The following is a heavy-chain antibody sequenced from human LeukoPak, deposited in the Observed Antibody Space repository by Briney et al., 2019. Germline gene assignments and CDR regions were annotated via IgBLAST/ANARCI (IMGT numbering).Heavy chain of an antibody. J-gene: IGHJ6*03. V-gene: IGHV3-30*18. CDR3: AKDDYDSHLGYMDV. D-gene: IGHD3-22*01. CDR1: GFTFSSYG. CDR2: ISYDGSNK. Sequence: GGSLRLSCSASGFTFSSYGMHWVRQAPGKGLEWVAVISYDGSNKYYADSVKGRFTISRDNSKNTLYLQMNSLRAEDTAVYYCAKDDYDSHLGYMDVWGKGTTVTVSS.